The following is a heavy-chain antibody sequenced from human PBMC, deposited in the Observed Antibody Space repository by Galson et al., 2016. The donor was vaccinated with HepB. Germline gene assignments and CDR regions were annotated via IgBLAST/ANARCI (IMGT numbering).Heavy chain of an antibody. Sequence: SLRLSCAASGFTLSNYAMSWVRQAPGKGLEWVSDISGSGITTYYADSVKGRFTNSRDNSKKTVYLQMSSLRAEDTAVYYCARLFGGYIDYWGQGTLVTVSS. CDR1: GFTLSNYA. V-gene: IGHV3-23*01. CDR2: ISGSGITT. D-gene: IGHD2-15*01. J-gene: IGHJ4*02. CDR3: ARLFGGYIDY.